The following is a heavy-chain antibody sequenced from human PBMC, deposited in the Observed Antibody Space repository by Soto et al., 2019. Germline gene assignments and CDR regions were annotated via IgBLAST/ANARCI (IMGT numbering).Heavy chain of an antibody. J-gene: IGHJ4*02. CDR3: AKDVR. CDR2: INDDGSER. CDR1: GFTFSTHW. Sequence: EVQLVASGGDLVRPGGSLRLSCAASGFTFSTHWMSWVRQAPGKGLEWVANINDDGSERNYADSVRGRFSASRDNAKNSLFLQMNVLRVEDTALYYCAKDVRWGQGTQVTVSS. V-gene: IGHV3-7*05.